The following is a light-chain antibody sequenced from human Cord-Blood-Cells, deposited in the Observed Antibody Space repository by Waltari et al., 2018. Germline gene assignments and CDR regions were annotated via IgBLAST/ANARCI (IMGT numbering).Light chain of an antibody. CDR1: QSVSSY. J-gene: IGKJ2*01. Sequence: EIVLTQSPATLSLSPGERATLSCRASQSVSSYLAWYQQKPGQAPRLLIYDTSNSATGMPARFSGSGSGTDFTLTISSLEPEDFAVYCCQQRSNWPYTFGQGTKLEIK. CDR2: DTS. CDR3: QQRSNWPYT. V-gene: IGKV3-11*01.